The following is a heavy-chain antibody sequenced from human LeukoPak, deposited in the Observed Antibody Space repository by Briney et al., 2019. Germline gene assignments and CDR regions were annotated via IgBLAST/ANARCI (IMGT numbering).Heavy chain of an antibody. J-gene: IGHJ6*02. CDR2: FDPEDGET. D-gene: IGHD3-16*01. V-gene: IGHV1-24*01. CDR3: ATLSYVWEPRNYYYYGMDV. Sequence: ASVKVSCKVSGYTLTELSMHWVRQAPGKGLEWMGGFDPEDGETIYAQMFQGRVTMTEDTSTDTAYMELSSLRSEDTAVYYCATLSYVWEPRNYYYYGMDVWGQGTTVTVSS. CDR1: GYTLTELS.